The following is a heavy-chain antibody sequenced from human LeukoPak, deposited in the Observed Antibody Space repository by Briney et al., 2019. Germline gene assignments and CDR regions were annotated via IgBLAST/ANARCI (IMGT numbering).Heavy chain of an antibody. V-gene: IGHV3-30*18. CDR1: GFPFSSYG. Sequence: PGRSLRLSCAASGFPFSSYGKHWGRQAPGKGLEWGAVISYDGRNKYYADSVKGRFTISRDNSKNTLYLQMNSLRAEDTAVYYCAKGYLARDEWFGELSYYYYGMDVWGQGTTVTVSS. J-gene: IGHJ6*02. CDR2: ISYDGRNK. CDR3: AKGYLARDEWFGELSYYYYGMDV. D-gene: IGHD3-10*01.